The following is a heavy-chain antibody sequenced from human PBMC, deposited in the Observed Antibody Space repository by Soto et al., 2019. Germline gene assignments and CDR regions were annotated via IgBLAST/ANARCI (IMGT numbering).Heavy chain of an antibody. CDR2: FHDSGFT. Sequence: PSETLSLTCTVSGGTISTGYWSWIRQPPGKGLEWIGYFHDSGFTNYNTSLRRRVTISVDTSDNQLSLKLTSVTAADTAVYYCAKESIGGWVLHWGQGTLVTVS. D-gene: IGHD6-19*01. J-gene: IGHJ4*02. V-gene: IGHV4-59*01. CDR1: GGTISTGY. CDR3: AKESIGGWVLH.